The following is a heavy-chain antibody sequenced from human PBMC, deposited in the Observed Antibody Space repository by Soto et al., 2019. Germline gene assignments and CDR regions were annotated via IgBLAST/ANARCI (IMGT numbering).Heavy chain of an antibody. V-gene: IGHV1-69*13. CDR3: ASRGNYDYVWGSYRHFPLDYYYGMDV. J-gene: IGHJ6*02. D-gene: IGHD3-16*02. CDR2: IIPIFGTA. CDR1: GGTFSSYA. Sequence: GASVKVSCKASGGTFSSYAISWVRQAPGQGLEWMGRIIPIFGTANYAQKFQGRVTITADESTSTAYMELSSLRSEDTAVYYCASRGNYDYVWGSYRHFPLDYYYGMDVWGQGTTVTVSS.